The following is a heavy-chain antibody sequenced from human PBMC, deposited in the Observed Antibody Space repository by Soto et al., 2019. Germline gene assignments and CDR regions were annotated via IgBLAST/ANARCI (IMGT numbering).Heavy chain of an antibody. CDR2: ISPSNGNT. D-gene: IGHD2-21*02. Sequence: GASVKVSCKASGYTFTSYGISWVRQAPGQGLEWMGMISPSNGNTNYAQKLQGRVTMTRDTSTSTVYMELSSLRSEDTAVYYCARPEGVTATPFQHWGQGTLVTVSS. CDR1: GYTFTSYG. J-gene: IGHJ1*01. CDR3: ARPEGVTATPFQH. V-gene: IGHV1-18*01.